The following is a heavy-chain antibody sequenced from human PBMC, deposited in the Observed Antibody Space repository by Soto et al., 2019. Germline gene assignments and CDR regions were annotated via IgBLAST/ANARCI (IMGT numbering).Heavy chain of an antibody. Sequence: SVKVSCKASGGTFSSYAISWVRQAPGQGLEWMGGIIPIFGTANYAQKFQGRVTITADESTSTAYMELSSLRSEDTSVYYCARASTYYYDSSGYLYGMDVWGQGTTVTVSS. CDR1: GGTFSSYA. CDR2: IIPIFGTA. D-gene: IGHD3-22*01. V-gene: IGHV1-69*13. CDR3: ARASTYYYDSSGYLYGMDV. J-gene: IGHJ6*02.